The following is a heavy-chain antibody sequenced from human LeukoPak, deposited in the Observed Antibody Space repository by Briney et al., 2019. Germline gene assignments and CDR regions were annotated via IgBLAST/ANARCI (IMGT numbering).Heavy chain of an antibody. V-gene: IGHV3-33*06. CDR2: IWYDGINK. CDR1: GFTFSTYA. D-gene: IGHD1-26*01. CDR3: AKAYAAYSYGVTFDY. Sequence: GGSLRLSCGASGFTFSTYAMHWVRQAPGKGLEWVAVIWYDGINKYYADSVKGRFTISRDNSKNALYLQMNSLRAEDTAVYYCAKAYAAYSYGVTFDYWGQGTLVTVSS. J-gene: IGHJ4*02.